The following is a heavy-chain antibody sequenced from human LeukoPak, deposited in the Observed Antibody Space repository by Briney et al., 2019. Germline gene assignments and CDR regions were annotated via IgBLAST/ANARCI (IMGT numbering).Heavy chain of an antibody. D-gene: IGHD5-12*01. Sequence: ASVKVSCKASGYTFTSYYMHWVRQAPGHGLEWMGIINPSGGSTSYAQKFQGRVTMTTDTSTSTASMELRSLRSDDTAVYYCARDQGIYNHRIIDSWGQGTLVTVSS. CDR1: GYTFTSYY. J-gene: IGHJ4*02. CDR2: INPSGGST. V-gene: IGHV1-46*01. CDR3: ARDQGIYNHRIIDS.